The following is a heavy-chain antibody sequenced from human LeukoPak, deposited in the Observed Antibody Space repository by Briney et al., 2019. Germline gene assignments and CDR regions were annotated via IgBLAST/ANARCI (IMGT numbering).Heavy chain of an antibody. D-gene: IGHD6-25*01. CDR1: GGSISSYY. CDR3: ARVTLIAAAGGWFDP. J-gene: IGHJ5*02. V-gene: IGHV4-59*01. Sequence: SETLSLTSTVSGGSISSYYWSWIRQPPGKGLEWIGYIYYSGSTNYNPSLKSQVTISVDTSKNQFSLKLSSVTAADTAVYYWARVTLIAAAGGWFDPWGQGTLVTVSS. CDR2: IYYSGST.